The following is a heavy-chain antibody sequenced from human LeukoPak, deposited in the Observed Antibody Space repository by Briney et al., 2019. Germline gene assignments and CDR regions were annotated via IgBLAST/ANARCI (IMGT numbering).Heavy chain of an antibody. CDR2: IYYSGST. Sequence: PLQTLSLTCTVSGGSISSGGYYWSWIRQHPGKGLEWIGYIYYSGSTYYNPSLKSRVTISVDTSKNQFSLKLSSVTAADTAVYYCARSPVYGSGSYYPYYFDYWGQGTLVTVSS. J-gene: IGHJ4*02. D-gene: IGHD3-10*01. V-gene: IGHV4-31*03. CDR1: GGSISSGGYY. CDR3: ARSPVYGSGSYYPYYFDY.